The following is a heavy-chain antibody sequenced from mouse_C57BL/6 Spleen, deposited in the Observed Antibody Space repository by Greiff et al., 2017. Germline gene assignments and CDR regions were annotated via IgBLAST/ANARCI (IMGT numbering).Heavy chain of an antibody. CDR3: VRHRAGYAMDC. V-gene: IGHV10-1*01. CDR1: GFSFNTYA. CDR2: IRSKSNNYAT. Sequence: EVKLVESGGGLVQPKGSLKLSCAASGFSFNTYAMNWVRQAPGKGLEWVARIRSKSNNYATSYADSVKNRFTISRDDSESMLYLQMNNLKTEDKAMYYCVRHRAGYAMDCWGQGTSVTVSS. J-gene: IGHJ4*01.